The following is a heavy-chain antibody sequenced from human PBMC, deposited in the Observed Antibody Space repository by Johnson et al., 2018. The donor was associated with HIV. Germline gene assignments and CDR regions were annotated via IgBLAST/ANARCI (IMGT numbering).Heavy chain of an antibody. CDR3: ARAYNFWSGENDAFDI. J-gene: IGHJ3*02. Sequence: QVQLVESGGGVVQPGRSLRLSCAASGFTFSTYAMHWVRQAPGKGLEWVAVISYDGSNKYYADSVKGRFTISRDNSKNTLYLQMNSLRAEDTAVYYCARAYNFWSGENDAFDIWGQGTMVTVSS. D-gene: IGHD3-3*01. V-gene: IGHV3-30-3*01. CDR2: ISYDGSNK. CDR1: GFTFSTYA.